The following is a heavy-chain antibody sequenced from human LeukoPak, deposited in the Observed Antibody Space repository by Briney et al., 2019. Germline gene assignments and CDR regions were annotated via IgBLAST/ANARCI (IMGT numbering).Heavy chain of an antibody. J-gene: IGHJ6*03. D-gene: IGHD3-3*01. CDR3: AKDPLETMFGVAKGYYYYYMDV. CDR1: GFTFSSYG. CDR2: IRYNGSNK. V-gene: IGHV3-30*02. Sequence: GGSLRLSCAASGFTFSSYGMHWVRQAPGKGLEWVAFIRYNGSNKYYADSVKGRFTISRDKSKNTLYLQMNSLRAEDTAVYYCAKDPLETMFGVAKGYYYYYMDVWVIGTTVTVSS.